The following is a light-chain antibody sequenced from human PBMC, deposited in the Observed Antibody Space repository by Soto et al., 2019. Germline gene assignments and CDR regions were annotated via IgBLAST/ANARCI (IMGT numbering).Light chain of an antibody. V-gene: IGKV3-20*01. CDR2: GAS. J-gene: IGKJ1*01. CDR3: QQYINLPWT. CDR1: QSFTTTY. Sequence: ELVLPQSPGTLSLSPGARSTLSGRASQSFTTTYFAWLQQKPGQAPRLLIYGASRRATGVPDRFSGSGSGTDFTLTISRLEPEDFAVYYCQQYINLPWTFGQGTKVDIK.